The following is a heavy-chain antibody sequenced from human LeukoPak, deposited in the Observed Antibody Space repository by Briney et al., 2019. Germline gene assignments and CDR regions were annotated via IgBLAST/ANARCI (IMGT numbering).Heavy chain of an antibody. CDR1: GFTFSSYA. CDR3: AKALYGSGSYYNSPFDY. Sequence: PGGTLRLSCTASGFTFSSYAMNWVRQAPGKGLEWVSAISGSGGSTYYADSVKGRFTISRDNSKNTLYLQMNSLRAEDTAVYYCAKALYGSGSYYNSPFDYWGQGTLVTVSS. V-gene: IGHV3-23*01. J-gene: IGHJ4*02. D-gene: IGHD3-10*01. CDR2: ISGSGGST.